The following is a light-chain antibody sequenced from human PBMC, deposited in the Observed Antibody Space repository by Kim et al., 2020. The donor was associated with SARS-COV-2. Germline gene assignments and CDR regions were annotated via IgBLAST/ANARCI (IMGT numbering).Light chain of an antibody. CDR2: GNN. CDR1: SLTLYS. V-gene: IGLV3-19*01. J-gene: IGLJ2*01. CDR3: VSRDSSGGQLSVV. Sequence: GPTVTLTCPGCSLTLYSPRWYQPRPVQAPVVVIFGNNHRPSGIPDRFSGSASGTKASLTITGVQADDEADYYSVSRDSSGGQLSVVFGGGTQLTVL.